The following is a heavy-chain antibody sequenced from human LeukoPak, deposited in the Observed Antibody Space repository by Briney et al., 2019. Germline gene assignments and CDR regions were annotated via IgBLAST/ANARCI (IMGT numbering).Heavy chain of an antibody. CDR2: INPNSGGT. CDR3: ARALAHYYDSSGYYYFDY. V-gene: IGHV1-2*06. D-gene: IGHD3-22*01. J-gene: IGHJ4*02. Sequence: ASVKVSCKASGYTFTGYYIHWVRQAPGQGLEWIGRINPNSGGTNYAQNFQGRVTMTRDTSISTAYMDLSRLRSDDTAVYYCARALAHYYDSSGYYYFDYWGQGTLVTVSS. CDR1: GYTFTGYY.